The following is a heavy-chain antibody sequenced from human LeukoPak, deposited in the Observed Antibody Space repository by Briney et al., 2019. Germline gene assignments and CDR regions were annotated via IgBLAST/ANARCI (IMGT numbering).Heavy chain of an antibody. CDR1: GFTFSNYN. Sequence: RGSLRLSCAVSGFTFSNYNMNWVRQAAGRGLEWVSSISTSISYIYYAGSVKGRFTISRDNAKNSMYLRMNSLRAEETAVYYCAQSMAAYYMDVWGKGTTVTVSS. CDR3: AQSMAAYYMDV. J-gene: IGHJ6*03. V-gene: IGHV3-21*01. D-gene: IGHD6-6*01. CDR2: ISTSISYI.